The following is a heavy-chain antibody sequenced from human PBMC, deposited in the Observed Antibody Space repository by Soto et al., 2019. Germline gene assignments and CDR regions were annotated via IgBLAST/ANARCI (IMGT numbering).Heavy chain of an antibody. CDR1: GGTFSSYA. Sequence: SVKVYCKASGGTFSSYAISWVRQAPGQGLEWMGGIIPIFGTANYAQKYQGRVTITADTSTSTVYMELSSLRSEDTAVYYCARVYCSGGGCYGIDYWGQGTLVTVSS. V-gene: IGHV1-69*06. D-gene: IGHD2-15*01. CDR2: IIPIFGTA. J-gene: IGHJ4*02. CDR3: ARVYCSGGGCYGIDY.